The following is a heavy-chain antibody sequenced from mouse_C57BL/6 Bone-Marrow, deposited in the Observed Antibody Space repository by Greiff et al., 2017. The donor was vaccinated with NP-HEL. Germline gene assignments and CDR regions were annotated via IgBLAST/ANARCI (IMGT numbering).Heavy chain of an antibody. Sequence: EVQVVESGGGLVKPGGSLKLSCAASGFTFSDYGMHWVRQAPEKGLEWVAYISSGSSTIYYADTVKGRFTISRDNAKNTLFLQMTSLRSEDTAMYYCARPYYYGSSPLGYWGQGTTLTVSS. D-gene: IGHD1-1*01. V-gene: IGHV5-17*01. J-gene: IGHJ2*01. CDR2: ISSGSSTI. CDR1: GFTFSDYG. CDR3: ARPYYYGSSPLGY.